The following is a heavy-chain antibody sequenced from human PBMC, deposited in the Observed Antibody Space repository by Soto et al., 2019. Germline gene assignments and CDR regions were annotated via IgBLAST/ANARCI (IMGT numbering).Heavy chain of an antibody. CDR1: GFIFRDSA. J-gene: IGHJ4*02. V-gene: IGHV3-49*04. Sequence: GGSLRLSCTGSGFIFRDSALSWVRQAPGKGLEWISFIRSKTYGGTTEYAPSVQGRFSISRDDSKSSAYLQMDSLKTEDTAVYFCAKDSDYNDVLTGYYLFEYWGQGTPVTVSS. D-gene: IGHD3-9*01. CDR3: AKDSDYNDVLTGYYLFEY. CDR2: IRSKTYGGTT.